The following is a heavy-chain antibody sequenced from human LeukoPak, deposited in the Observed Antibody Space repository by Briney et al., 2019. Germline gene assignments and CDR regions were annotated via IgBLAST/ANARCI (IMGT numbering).Heavy chain of an antibody. Sequence: GGSLRLSCAAAGFTFSSYAMSWVRQAPGKGLEWVSAISGSGGSTYYADSVKGRFTISRDNSKNTLYLKMNSLRAEDTAVYYCAKPAKLRVAAAGQFDYWGQGTLVTVSS. CDR3: AKPAKLRVAAAGQFDY. D-gene: IGHD6-13*01. CDR2: ISGSGGST. CDR1: GFTFSSYA. J-gene: IGHJ4*02. V-gene: IGHV3-23*01.